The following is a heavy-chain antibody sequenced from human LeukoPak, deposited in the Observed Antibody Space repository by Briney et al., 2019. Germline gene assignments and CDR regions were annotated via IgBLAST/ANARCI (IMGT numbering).Heavy chain of an antibody. V-gene: IGHV4-59*01. Sequence: KPSETLSLTCTVSGGSISSYYWSWIRQPPGKGLEWIGYIYYSGSTNYNPSLKSRVTISVDTSKNQFSLKLSSVTAADTAVYYCARNDYYDSSGYYAFDIWGQGTMVTVSS. D-gene: IGHD3-22*01. CDR1: GGSISSYY. CDR3: ARNDYYDSSGYYAFDI. J-gene: IGHJ3*02. CDR2: IYYSGST.